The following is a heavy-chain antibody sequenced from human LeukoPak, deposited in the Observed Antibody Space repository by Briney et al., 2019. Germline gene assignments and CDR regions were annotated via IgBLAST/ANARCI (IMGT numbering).Heavy chain of an antibody. CDR3: ARDGITMRILEY. V-gene: IGHV3-20*04. D-gene: IGHD3-10*01. CDR2: INWSGGST. CDR1: GFTFDDYG. J-gene: IGHJ4*02. Sequence: GGSLRLSCAASGFTFDDYGMSWVRQAPGKGLEWVSGINWSGGSTGYADSMKGRFTISRDNAKNSLYLQMDSLRAEDTAVYYCARDGITMRILEYWGQGTLVTVSS.